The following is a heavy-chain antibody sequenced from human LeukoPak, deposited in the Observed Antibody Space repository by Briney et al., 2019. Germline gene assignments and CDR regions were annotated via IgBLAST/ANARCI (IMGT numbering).Heavy chain of an antibody. CDR2: IYTSGST. J-gene: IGHJ4*02. CDR3: ARVALPYSSGWYPYFGY. V-gene: IGHV4-4*07. CDR1: GGSISSYY. Sequence: PSETLSLTCTVSGGSISSYYWSWIRQPAGRGLEWIGRIYTSGSTNYNPSLKSRVTMSVDTSKNQFSLKLSSVTAADTAVYYCARVALPYSSGWYPYFGYWGQGTLVTVSS. D-gene: IGHD6-19*01.